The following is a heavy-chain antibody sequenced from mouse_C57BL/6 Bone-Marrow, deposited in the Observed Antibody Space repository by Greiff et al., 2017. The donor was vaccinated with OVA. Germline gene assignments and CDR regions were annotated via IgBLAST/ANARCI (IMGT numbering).Heavy chain of an antibody. D-gene: IGHD1-1*01. CDR2: IDPENGDT. V-gene: IGHV14-4*01. J-gene: IGHJ2*01. CDR3: TRETVVATDFDY. Sequence: VQLQQSGAELVRPGASVKLSCTASGFNIKDDYMHWVKQRPEQGLEWIGWIDPENGDTEYASKFQGKAPITADTSSNTAYLQLSSLTSEDTAVYCCTRETVVATDFDYWGQGTTLTVSS. CDR1: GFNIKDDY.